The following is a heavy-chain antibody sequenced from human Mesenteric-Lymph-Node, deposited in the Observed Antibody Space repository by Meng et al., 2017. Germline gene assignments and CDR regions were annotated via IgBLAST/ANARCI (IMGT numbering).Heavy chain of an antibody. CDR3: VRDTRRGGGWFDP. CDR2: IYHGVNI. D-gene: IGHD3-10*01. V-gene: IGHV4-30-2*01. Sequence: QVQLQAAGPGLVHPSQTLSLPCAVSCDSITSCDYSWTWIRQPPGKGLEWIGYIYHGVNIYYTPSLRSRVTISVDKSRNQFSLKLTSVSAADTAVYYCVRDTRRGGGWFDPWGQGTLVTVSS. CDR1: CDSITSCDYS. J-gene: IGHJ5*02.